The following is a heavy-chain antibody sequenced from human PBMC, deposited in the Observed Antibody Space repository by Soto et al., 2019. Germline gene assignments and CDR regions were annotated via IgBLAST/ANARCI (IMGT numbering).Heavy chain of an antibody. CDR1: GYTLRELS. Sequence: QVHLVQSGPEVKKPGASVKVSCKVSGYTLRELSMHWVRQTPGKGLEWMGGFDPEDHETFYTQEFQGRVAMTEDTSTETAHMELRSLRPEDTAIYYCATNVRDHDVLTCTSYYFDSWGQGTLVTVSS. CDR3: ATNVRDHDVLTCTSYYFDS. CDR2: FDPEDHET. J-gene: IGHJ4*02. V-gene: IGHV1-24*01. D-gene: IGHD3-9*01.